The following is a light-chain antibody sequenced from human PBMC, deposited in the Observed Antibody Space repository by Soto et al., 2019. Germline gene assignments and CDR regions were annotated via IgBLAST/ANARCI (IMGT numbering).Light chain of an antibody. CDR2: GVS. V-gene: IGKV3D-20*02. CDR1: QSVSSN. CDR3: QQRSNWPGFT. Sequence: EIVMTQSPATLSVSPGERATLSFRASQSVSSNLAWYQQKPGQAPRPLIYGVSSRATGIPDRFSGSGSGTDFTLTIARLEPEDFAVYYCQQRSNWPGFTFGPGTKVDI. J-gene: IGKJ3*01.